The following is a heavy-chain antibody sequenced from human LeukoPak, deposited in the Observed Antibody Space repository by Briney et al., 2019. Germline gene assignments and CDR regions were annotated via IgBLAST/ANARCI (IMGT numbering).Heavy chain of an antibody. D-gene: IGHD6-19*01. CDR2: IYSSGGT. J-gene: IGHJ4*02. CDR3: AKDSSGPAF. V-gene: IGHV3-53*01. CDR1: GFTVSNTY. Sequence: GGSLRLSCAASGFTVSNTYMSWARQAPGKGLEWVSVIYSSGGTFYSESVKGRFTISRDYSKNTLYLQMNSLRVDDTAVYYCAKDSSGPAFWGQGTLVTVSS.